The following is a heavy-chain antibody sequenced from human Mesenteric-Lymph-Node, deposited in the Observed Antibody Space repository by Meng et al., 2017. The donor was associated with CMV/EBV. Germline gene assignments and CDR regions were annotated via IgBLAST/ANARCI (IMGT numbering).Heavy chain of an antibody. J-gene: IGHJ4*02. V-gene: IGHV5-51*01. CDR2: IYPGDSDA. CDR1: GDSFSKYW. Sequence: GGSLRLSCKGSGDSFSKYWIGWVRQMPGKGLEWTGIIYPGDSDARYSPSFQGQVTFSADKSIDTAYLQWSGLKASDTAMYYCARHPGGRAGPRYFDYWGQGTLVTVSS. D-gene: IGHD3-9*01. CDR3: ARHPGGRAGPRYFDY.